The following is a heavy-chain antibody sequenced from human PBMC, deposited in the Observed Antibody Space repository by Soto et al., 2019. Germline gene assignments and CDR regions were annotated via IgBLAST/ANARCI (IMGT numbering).Heavy chain of an antibody. CDR3: TTDQVAARSRTYYYGMDV. J-gene: IGHJ6*02. CDR2: IKSKTDGGTT. CDR1: GFTFSNAW. Sequence: GGSLRLSCAASGFTFSNAWMGWVRQAPGKGLEWVGRIKSKTDGGTTDYAAPVKGRFTISRDDSKNTLYLQMNSLKTEDTAVYYCTTDQVAARSRTYYYGMDVWGQGTTVTVS. V-gene: IGHV3-15*01. D-gene: IGHD6-6*01.